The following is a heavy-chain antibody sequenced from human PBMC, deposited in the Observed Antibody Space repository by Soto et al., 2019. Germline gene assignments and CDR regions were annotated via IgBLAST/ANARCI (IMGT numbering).Heavy chain of an antibody. D-gene: IGHD3-22*01. Sequence: QVQLVQSGAEVKKPGASVKISCKASGYTFAMYYMHWVRQAPGQGLEWMGLINPCGGRTSYAQKIQGRVTMTTDTSTSTVYMEVTSLRSEDTAVYYCAREPEMGYYDRIGDPLDYWGQGTLVTVSS. V-gene: IGHV1-46*01. J-gene: IGHJ4*02. CDR3: AREPEMGYYDRIGDPLDY. CDR2: INPCGGRT. CDR1: GYTFAMYY.